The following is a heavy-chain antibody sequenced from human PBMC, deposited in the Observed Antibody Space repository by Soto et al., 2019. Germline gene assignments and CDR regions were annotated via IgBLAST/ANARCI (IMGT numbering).Heavy chain of an antibody. CDR3: ARVVRYFDTPYGMDV. J-gene: IGHJ6*02. V-gene: IGHV3-23*01. D-gene: IGHD3-9*01. CDR1: GFDFSNYW. Sequence: PGGVPRLSCGASGFDFSNYWMHWVRQAPGKGLEWVSSIGGSGGNTYYADSVKGRFTISRDNSKNTLFLQMNRLRAEDTAEYYCARVVRYFDTPYGMDVWGHGTTVTVSS. CDR2: IGGSGGNT.